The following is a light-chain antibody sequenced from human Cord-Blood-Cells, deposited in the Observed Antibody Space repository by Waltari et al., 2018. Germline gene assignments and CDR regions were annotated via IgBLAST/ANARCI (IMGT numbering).Light chain of an antibody. CDR3: NSRDSSGNHVV. Sequence: SSELTQDPAVSVALGQTVRITCQGDSLRSYYASWYQQEPGQAPVLVIYGKNTRPSGIPDRFSGSSSGNTASVTITGAQAEDEADYYCNSRDSSGNHVVFGGGTKLTVL. V-gene: IGLV3-19*01. CDR2: GKN. CDR1: SLRSYY. J-gene: IGLJ2*01.